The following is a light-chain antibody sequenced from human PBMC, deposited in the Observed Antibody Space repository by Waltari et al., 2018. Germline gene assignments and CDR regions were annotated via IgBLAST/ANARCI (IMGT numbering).Light chain of an antibody. Sequence: QMTQSPSSLSSSVGDRGPITCQASQDISNNLNWYQQKPGKAPKLLISYASTLERGVPLRFSGSGSGTSFTFIISSLQPEDIAIYFCQQYDDFPLTFGGGTKIEIK. CDR1: QDISNN. J-gene: IGKJ4*01. V-gene: IGKV1-33*01. CDR3: QQYDDFPLT. CDR2: YAS.